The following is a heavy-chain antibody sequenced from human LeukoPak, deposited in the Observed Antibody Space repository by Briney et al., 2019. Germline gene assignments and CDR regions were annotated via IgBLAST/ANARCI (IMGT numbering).Heavy chain of an antibody. Sequence: GGSLRPSCAASGFTFSSYEMNWVRQAPGKGLEWVSYISSSGSTIYYADSVKGRFTISRDNAKNSLYLQMNSLRAEDTAVYYCASDVYDSSGYYIDYWGQGTLVTVSS. CDR2: ISSSGSTI. D-gene: IGHD3-22*01. V-gene: IGHV3-48*03. CDR1: GFTFSSYE. CDR3: ASDVYDSSGYYIDY. J-gene: IGHJ4*02.